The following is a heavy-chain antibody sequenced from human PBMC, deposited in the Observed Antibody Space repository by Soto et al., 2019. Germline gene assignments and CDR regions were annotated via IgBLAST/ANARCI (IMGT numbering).Heavy chain of an antibody. J-gene: IGHJ4*02. D-gene: IGHD5-12*01. CDR2: IYYSGIT. V-gene: IGHV4-30-4*01. CDR1: GGSTSSCDYY. CDR3: ARQYGGYEYYFDY. Sequence: QVQLQESGPGLLKPSETLSLTCTVSGGSTSSCDYYWSWIRQPPGKGLEWIGYIYYSGITYYNPSLKNRLTISQDTSKIQFSLKLRSVTAADTAVYYCARQYGGYEYYFDYWGQGTLVTVSS.